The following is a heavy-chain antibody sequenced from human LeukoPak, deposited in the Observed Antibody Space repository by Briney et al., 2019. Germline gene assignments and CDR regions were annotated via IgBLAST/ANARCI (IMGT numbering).Heavy chain of an antibody. CDR1: GGSISSYY. Sequence: SETLSLTCTVSGGSISSYYWSWIGQPPGKGLEWIGYIYYSGSTNYNPSLKSRVTISVDTSKNQFSLKLSSVTAADTAVYYCARGDSGYDNDAFDIWGQGTMVTVSS. J-gene: IGHJ3*02. V-gene: IGHV4-59*01. CDR3: ARGDSGYDNDAFDI. CDR2: IYYSGST. D-gene: IGHD5-12*01.